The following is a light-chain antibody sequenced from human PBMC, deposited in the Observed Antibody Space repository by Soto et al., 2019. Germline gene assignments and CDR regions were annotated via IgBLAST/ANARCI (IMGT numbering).Light chain of an antibody. CDR1: QSVSSN. CDR2: GAS. CDR3: QQFHKWPRT. J-gene: IGKJ1*01. V-gene: IGKV3-15*01. Sequence: EIVMTQSPATLSVSPGERATLSCRASQSVSSNVAWYQQKPGQAPRLLISGASSRATGIPARFSGSGSGTEFTLTINSLQSEDFALYYGQQFHKWPRTFGQGTKVEIK.